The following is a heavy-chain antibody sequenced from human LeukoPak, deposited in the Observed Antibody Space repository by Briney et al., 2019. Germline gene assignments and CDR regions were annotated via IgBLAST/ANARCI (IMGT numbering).Heavy chain of an antibody. CDR1: GYSFTSYW. CDR3: VRSDMGDYVWGSFDY. D-gene: IGHD3-16*01. J-gene: IGHJ4*02. CDR2: IYPGDSDT. V-gene: IGHV5-51*01. Sequence: GESLKISCKGSGYSFTSYWIGWVRQMPGKGLEWMGIIYPGDSDTRYSPSFQGQVTISADKSISTAYLQWSSLKASDTAMYYCVRSDMGDYVWGSFDYWGQGTLVTVSS.